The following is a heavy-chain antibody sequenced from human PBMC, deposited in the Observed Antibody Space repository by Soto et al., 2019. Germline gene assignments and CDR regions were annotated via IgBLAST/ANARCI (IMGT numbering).Heavy chain of an antibody. CDR1: GFTFSSYS. V-gene: IGHV3-48*04. CDR2: ISSSSSTI. Sequence: GGSLRLSCAASGFTFSSYSMNWVRQAPGKGLEWVSSISSSSSTIYYADSVKGRFTISRDNAKNSLYLQMNSLRAEDAAVYYCAKDTYYHDSTGYYVFDYWGQGTLVTVSS. D-gene: IGHD3-22*01. J-gene: IGHJ4*02. CDR3: AKDTYYHDSTGYYVFDY.